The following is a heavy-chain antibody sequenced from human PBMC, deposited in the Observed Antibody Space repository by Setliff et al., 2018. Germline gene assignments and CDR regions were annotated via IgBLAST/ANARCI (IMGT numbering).Heavy chain of an antibody. V-gene: IGHV4-30-4*08. J-gene: IGHJ3*02. CDR1: GGSISSGDYY. D-gene: IGHD2-2*01. CDR2: IYYSGST. CDR3: ARVVVVPAANGRGDAFDI. Sequence: RASETLSLTCTVSGGSISSGDYYWSWIRQPPGKGLEWIGYIYYSGSTYYNPSLKSRVTISVDTSKNQFSLKLSPVTAADTAVYYCARVVVVPAANGRGDAFDIWGQGTMVTVSS.